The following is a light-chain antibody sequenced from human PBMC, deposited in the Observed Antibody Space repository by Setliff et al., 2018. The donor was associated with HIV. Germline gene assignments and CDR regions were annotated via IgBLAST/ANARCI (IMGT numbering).Light chain of an antibody. V-gene: IGLV2-14*01. Sequence: QSALTQPASVSGSPGQSITISCTGTSSDVGGYSYVSWYQQHPGKAPKLIISEVRNRSSGVSNRFSGSKSGNTASLTISGLQAEDEADYYCSSYAITNTLPFGTGTKVTVL. CDR3: SSYAITNTLP. CDR1: SSDVGGYSY. J-gene: IGLJ1*01. CDR2: EVR.